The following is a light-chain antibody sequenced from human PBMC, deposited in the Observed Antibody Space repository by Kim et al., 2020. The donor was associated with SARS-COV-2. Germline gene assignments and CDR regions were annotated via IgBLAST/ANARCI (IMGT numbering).Light chain of an antibody. CDR2: DQT. CDR1: SVNNGAGYD. CDR3: PSYDSSLSDVV. J-gene: IGLJ2*01. V-gene: IGLV1-40*01. Sequence: QRVTISWTGSSVNNGAGYDVHWYRKLPGKAPTLLIYDQTNRPSGVPDRFSGSKAGTSGSLAITGLQAEDEADYYCPSYDSSLSDVVFGGGTQLTVL.